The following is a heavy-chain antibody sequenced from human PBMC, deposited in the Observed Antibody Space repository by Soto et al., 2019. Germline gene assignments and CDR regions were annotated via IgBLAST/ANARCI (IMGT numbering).Heavy chain of an antibody. CDR3: AKVLDHYGGDY. Sequence: GGALRLSCAASGFTFSSYGMHWVRQAPGKGLEWVAVISYDGSNKYYAGSVKGRFTISRDNSKNTLCLQMNSLRAEDTAVYFCAKVLDHYGGDYWGQGTLVTVSS. J-gene: IGHJ4*02. D-gene: IGHD4-17*01. CDR1: GFTFSSYG. CDR2: ISYDGSNK. V-gene: IGHV3-30*18.